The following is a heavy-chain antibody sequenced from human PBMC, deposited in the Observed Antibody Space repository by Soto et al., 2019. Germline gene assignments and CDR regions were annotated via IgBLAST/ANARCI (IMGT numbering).Heavy chain of an antibody. CDR3: ARVRYDRRGLEH. V-gene: IGHV4-4*02. Sequence: QVQLQESGPGLVRPSGALSVTCAVSGDSISRSHGWSWVRQSPGKGLEWIGEISHSGITNYNHTLKSRVTISGDKSKNQRSMKLTSVTAADTAVYYCARVRYDRRGLEHGGQGTLVSVSS. D-gene: IGHD3-22*01. J-gene: IGHJ4*02. CDR2: ISHSGIT. CDR1: GDSISRSHG.